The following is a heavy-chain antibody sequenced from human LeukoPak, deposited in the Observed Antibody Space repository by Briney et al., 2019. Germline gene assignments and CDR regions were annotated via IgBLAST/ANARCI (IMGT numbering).Heavy chain of an antibody. J-gene: IGHJ5*02. CDR1: GFSFSSYA. Sequence: PGGSLRLSCAASGFSFSSYAMHWVRQAPGKGLEWVAVISYDGSNKYYADSVKGRFTISRDNSKNTLYLQMNSLRAEDTAVYYCARASYSSSWYGGGWFDPWGQGTVVTVSS. CDR2: ISYDGSNK. CDR3: ARASYSSSWYGGGWFDP. D-gene: IGHD6-13*01. V-gene: IGHV3-30*01.